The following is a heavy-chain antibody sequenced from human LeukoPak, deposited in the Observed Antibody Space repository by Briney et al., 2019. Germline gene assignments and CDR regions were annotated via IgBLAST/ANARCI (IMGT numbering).Heavy chain of an antibody. J-gene: IGHJ4*02. V-gene: IGHV3-11*04. Sequence: GGSLRLLCLPWVCTFSEYYMSWIHQAPGKGLEGISYISASGSSIQYAASVQGRFTISRDNAKNSLFLQMNSLGAEDTAVYYCARTSSALLDYWGQGTQVTVSS. D-gene: IGHD3-16*01. CDR2: ISASGSSI. CDR1: VCTFSEYY. CDR3: ARTSSALLDY.